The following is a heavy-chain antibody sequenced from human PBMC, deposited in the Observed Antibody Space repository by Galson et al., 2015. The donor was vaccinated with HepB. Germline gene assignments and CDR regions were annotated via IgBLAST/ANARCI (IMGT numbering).Heavy chain of an antibody. Sequence: PALGKPTQTLTLTCTVSGVSLPARGGGGGGVRHPPGKALGGVALIYLDDDKGHKPSLGGGAPATRGTSREQGGPTMTNMDPVDTAAYYCAHREYSSSRKEIFDSWGQGTLVIVSS. D-gene: IGHD6-6*01. CDR2: IYLDDDK. CDR1: GVSLPARGGG. J-gene: IGHJ4*02. V-gene: IGHV2-5*02. CDR3: AHREYSSSRKEIFDS.